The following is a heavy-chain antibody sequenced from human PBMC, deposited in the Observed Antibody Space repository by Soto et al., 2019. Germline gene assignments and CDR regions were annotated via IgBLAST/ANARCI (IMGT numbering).Heavy chain of an antibody. CDR3: ARRSDYYYYYMDV. V-gene: IGHV4-59*08. CDR2: IYYSGST. CDR1: GGSISSYY. D-gene: IGHD1-26*01. Sequence: PSETLSLTRTVSGGSISSYYWSWIRQPPGKGLEWIGYIYYSGSTNYNPSLKSRVTISVDTSKNQFSLKLSSVTAADTAVYYCARRSDYYYYYMDVWGKGTTVTVSS. J-gene: IGHJ6*03.